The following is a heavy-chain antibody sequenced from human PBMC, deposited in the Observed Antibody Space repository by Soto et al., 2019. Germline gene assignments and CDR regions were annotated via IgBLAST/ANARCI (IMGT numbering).Heavy chain of an antibody. CDR3: ASMQAAAGPYYFDY. D-gene: IGHD6-13*01. J-gene: IGHJ4*02. V-gene: IGHV4-59*01. CDR1: GGSISSYY. CDR2: IYYSGST. Sequence: QVQLQESGPGLVKPSETLSLTCTVSGGSISSYYWSWIRQPPGKGLEWIGYIYYSGSTNYNPSLKSRVTISVDTSKNQFSLKLSSVTAADTAVYYCASMQAAAGPYYFDYWGQGTLVTVSS.